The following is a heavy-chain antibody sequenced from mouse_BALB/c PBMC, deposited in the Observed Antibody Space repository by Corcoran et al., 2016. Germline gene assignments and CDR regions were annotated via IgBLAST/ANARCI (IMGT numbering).Heavy chain of an antibody. V-gene: IGHV1-19*01. Sequence: EVQLQPSGPELVKPGASVKMSCTASGYTFTDYYMDWVKQSHGESFEWIGRVNPYNGGTSYNQKFKGKATLTVDKSSSTAYLELNSLTSEDSAVYYCARRGVTTASWFAYWGQGTLVTVSA. CDR2: VNPYNGGT. J-gene: IGHJ3*01. CDR1: GYTFTDYY. D-gene: IGHD1-2*01. CDR3: ARRGVTTASWFAY.